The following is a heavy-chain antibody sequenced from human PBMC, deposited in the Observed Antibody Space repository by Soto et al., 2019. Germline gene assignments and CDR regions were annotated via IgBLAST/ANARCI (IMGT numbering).Heavy chain of an antibody. J-gene: IGHJ4*02. Sequence: VASVKVSCKASGGTFSSYAISWVRQAPGQGLEWMGGIIPIFGTANYAQKFQGRVTITADESTSTAYMELSSLRSEDTAVYYCARDRGYCINGVCYWFDYWGQGTLVTVSS. CDR2: IIPIFGTA. V-gene: IGHV1-69*13. D-gene: IGHD2-8*01. CDR3: ARDRGYCINGVCYWFDY. CDR1: GGTFSSYA.